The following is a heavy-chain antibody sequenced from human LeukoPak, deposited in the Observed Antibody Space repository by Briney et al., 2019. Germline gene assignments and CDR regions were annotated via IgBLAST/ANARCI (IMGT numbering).Heavy chain of an antibody. V-gene: IGHV5-51*01. J-gene: IGHJ6*02. CDR2: IYPGDSDT. CDR1: GYSFTSYW. D-gene: IGHD3-22*01. CDR3: ARGAGGYYDSSGSPRLYYYYGMDV. Sequence: GESLKISCKGSGYSFTSYWIGWVRQMPGKGLEWMGIIYPGDSDTRYSPSFQGQVTISADKSISTAYLQWSSLKASDTAMYYCARGAGGYYDSSGSPRLYYYYGMDVWGQGTTVTVSS.